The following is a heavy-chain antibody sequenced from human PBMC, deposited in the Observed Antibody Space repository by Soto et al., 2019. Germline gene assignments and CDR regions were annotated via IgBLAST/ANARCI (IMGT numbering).Heavy chain of an antibody. Sequence: PGESLKISCNGSGYSFTNYWIGWVRQMPGKGLEWMGIIYPGDSDTRYSPSFQGQVIISVDQSISTAYLQWSSLQASDTAMYYCARQDYNYAYFDSWGQGTLVTVSS. V-gene: IGHV5-51*01. J-gene: IGHJ4*02. CDR3: ARQDYNYAYFDS. CDR1: GYSFTNYW. D-gene: IGHD5-18*01. CDR2: IYPGDSDT.